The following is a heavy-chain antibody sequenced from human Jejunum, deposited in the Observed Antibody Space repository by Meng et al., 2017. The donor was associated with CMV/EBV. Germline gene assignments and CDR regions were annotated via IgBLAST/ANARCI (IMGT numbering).Heavy chain of an antibody. V-gene: IGHV4-39*07. Sequence: VSGASVSSRSNSWGWIRQPPGKGLEWIGSISYSGSTYYNPSLNSRVTISVDTSKNLFSLKVRSVTAADTAVYYCARAVAYPQWFDPWGQGTLVTVSS. J-gene: IGHJ5*02. CDR3: ARAVAYPQWFDP. CDR2: ISYSGST. D-gene: IGHD3-16*01. CDR1: GASVSSRSNS.